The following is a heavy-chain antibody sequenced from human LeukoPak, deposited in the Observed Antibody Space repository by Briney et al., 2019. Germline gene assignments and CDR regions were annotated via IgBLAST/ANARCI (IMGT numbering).Heavy chain of an antibody. CDR3: AILSSGYWFDP. Sequence: SETLSLTCTVSGGSISGYYWNWIRQPPGKGLEWIGYIYYSGSTNYKPSLKSRVTISVDTSKKQFSLKLNSVTAADTAVYYCAILSSGYWFDPWGQGTLVTVSS. V-gene: IGHV4-59*12. CDR1: GGSISGYY. J-gene: IGHJ5*02. CDR2: IYYSGST. D-gene: IGHD6-19*01.